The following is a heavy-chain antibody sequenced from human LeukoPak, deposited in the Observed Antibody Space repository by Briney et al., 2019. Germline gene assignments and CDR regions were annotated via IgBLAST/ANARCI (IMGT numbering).Heavy chain of an antibody. V-gene: IGHV3-74*01. CDR1: GFTPNEYW. J-gene: IGHJ5*02. D-gene: IGHD4-17*01. CDR3: ARDAYTTTSNWLDP. CDR2: ITGDGSDI. Sequence: GGSLRLSCEASGFTPNEYWMHWVRQAPGKGLVWVSRITGDGSDIAYADSVKGRFTLSRDEAKNTLFLQMTMLRVEDTVIYDCARDAYTTTSNWLDPWGQGTLVTVSA.